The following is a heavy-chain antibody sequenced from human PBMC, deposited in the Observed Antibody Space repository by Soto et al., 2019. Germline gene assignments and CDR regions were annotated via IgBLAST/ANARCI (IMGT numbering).Heavy chain of an antibody. J-gene: IGHJ6*03. CDR3: ARGHLAVVPVASWDYYMDV. D-gene: IGHD2-2*01. Sequence: QVQLVQSGAEVEKPGASVKVSCKASGYSFSNYAVHWVRQAPGQRLEWMGWVNAGNGNTRYSQNFPGRVTMTRDTSARTAYLELSSLRSEETAVYYSARGHLAVVPVASWDYYMDVWGKGTTVTVSS. CDR1: GYSFSNYA. V-gene: IGHV1-3*01. CDR2: VNAGNGNT.